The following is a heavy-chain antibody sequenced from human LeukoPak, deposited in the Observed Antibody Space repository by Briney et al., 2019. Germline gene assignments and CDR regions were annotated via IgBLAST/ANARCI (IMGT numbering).Heavy chain of an antibody. D-gene: IGHD3-22*01. CDR1: GYTFTSYD. V-gene: IGHV1-8*01. Sequence: ASVKVSCKASGYTFTSYDINWVRQATGQGLEWMGWMNPNSGNTGYAQKFQGRVTMTRNTSISTAYMELSSLRSEDTAVYCCARGMYDSSGHKGPGYYYYGMDVWGQGTTVTVSS. CDR3: ARGMYDSSGHKGPGYYYYGMDV. CDR2: MNPNSGNT. J-gene: IGHJ6*02.